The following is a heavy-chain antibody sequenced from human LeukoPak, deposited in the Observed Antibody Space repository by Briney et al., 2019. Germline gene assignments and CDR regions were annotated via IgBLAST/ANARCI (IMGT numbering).Heavy chain of an antibody. J-gene: IGHJ4*02. CDR1: GGSFSGYY. D-gene: IGHD6-13*01. V-gene: IGHV4-34*01. CDR3: ARPEYSSSWTQQFDY. Sequence: SETLSLTCAVYGGSFSGYYWSWIRQPPGKGLEWIGEINHSGSTNYNPSLKSRVTISVDTSKNQFSLKLSSVTAADTAVYYCARPEYSSSWTQQFDYWGQGTLVTVSS. CDR2: INHSGST.